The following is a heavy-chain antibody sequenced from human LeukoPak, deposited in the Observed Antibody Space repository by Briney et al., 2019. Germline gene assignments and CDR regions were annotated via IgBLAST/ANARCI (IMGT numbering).Heavy chain of an antibody. D-gene: IGHD3-22*01. CDR3: AKHDSSSVY. J-gene: IGHJ4*02. CDR2: IRSDGSEK. CDR1: GFIFSNCG. V-gene: IGHV3-30*02. Sequence: PGGSLRLSCTVSGFIFSNCGMHWVRQAPGKGLEWVAFIRSDGSEKNYAGSVKGRFTISRDNSKNTLYVQMNSLRADDTAVYYCAKHDSSSVYWGQGTLVTVSS.